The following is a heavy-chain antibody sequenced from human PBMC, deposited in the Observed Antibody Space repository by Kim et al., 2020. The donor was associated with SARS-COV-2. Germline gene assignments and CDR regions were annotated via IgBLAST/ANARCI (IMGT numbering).Heavy chain of an antibody. V-gene: IGHV1-2*02. CDR3: ASPRKGRWVFDAFDI. J-gene: IGHJ3*02. Sequence: ASVKVSCKASGYTFTGYYMHWVRQAPGQGLEWMGWINPNSGGTNYAQKFQGRVTMTRDTSISTAYMELSRLRSDDTAVYYCASPRKGRWVFDAFDIWGQGTMVTVSS. CDR1: GYTFTGYY. CDR2: INPNSGGT. D-gene: IGHD6-13*01.